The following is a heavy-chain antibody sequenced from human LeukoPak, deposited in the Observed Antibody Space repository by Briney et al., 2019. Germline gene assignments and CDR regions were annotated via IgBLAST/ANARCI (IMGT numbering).Heavy chain of an antibody. J-gene: IGHJ3*02. V-gene: IGHV3-23*01. CDR1: GFTFSSYA. D-gene: IGHD3-9*01. Sequence: GGSLRLSCAASGFTFSSYAMSWVRQAPGKGLEWVSAISGSGGSTYYADSVKGRFTISRDNSKNTLYLQMNSLRAEDTAVYYCARGGPSFTRYHPDAFDIWGQGTMVTVSS. CDR3: ARGGPSFTRYHPDAFDI. CDR2: ISGSGGST.